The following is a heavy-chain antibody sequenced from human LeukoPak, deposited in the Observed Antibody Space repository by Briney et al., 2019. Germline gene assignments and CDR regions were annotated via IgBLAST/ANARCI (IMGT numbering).Heavy chain of an antibody. J-gene: IGHJ4*02. CDR2: MTGSGHRI. D-gene: IGHD6-19*01. Sequence: GGSLRFSCAASGFTFRDYYMSWIRQAPGKGPEWVAYMTGSGHRIYYADSVKGRFTISRDNTQNSLYLQMNSLRAEDTAVYYCARDPGLYSNGWEYYFDSWGQGTLVTVSS. V-gene: IGHV3-11*01. CDR3: ARDPGLYSNGWEYYFDS. CDR1: GFTFRDYY.